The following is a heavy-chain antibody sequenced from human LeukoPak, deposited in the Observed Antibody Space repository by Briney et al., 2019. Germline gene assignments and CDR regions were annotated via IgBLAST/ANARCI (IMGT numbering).Heavy chain of an antibody. D-gene: IGHD3-9*01. Sequence: SGNLSPHRPGSGGSLYCFYWGRNPPPPGEGRGGIGRIYTSGSTYYNPSLKSRVTISVDTSKNQFSLKLSSVTAADTAVYYCARHGILTGYYKEVFDYWGQGTLVTVSS. V-gene: IGHV4-4*07. CDR1: GGSLYCFY. J-gene: IGHJ4*02. CDR2: IYTSGST. CDR3: ARHGILTGYYKEVFDY.